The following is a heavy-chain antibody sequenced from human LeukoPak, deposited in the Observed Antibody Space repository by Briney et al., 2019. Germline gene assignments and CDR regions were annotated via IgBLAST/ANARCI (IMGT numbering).Heavy chain of an antibody. CDR3: ARVYYDFWSGYSSDTFDY. J-gene: IGHJ4*02. D-gene: IGHD3-3*01. CDR2: MNPNSGNT. CDR1: GYTFTSYD. Sequence: ASVKVSCKASGYTFTSYDINWVRQATGQGLEWMGWMNPNSGNTGYAQKFQGRVTMTRNTSISTAYMELSSLRSEDTAVYYCARVYYDFWSGYSSDTFDYWGQGTLVTVSS. V-gene: IGHV1-8*01.